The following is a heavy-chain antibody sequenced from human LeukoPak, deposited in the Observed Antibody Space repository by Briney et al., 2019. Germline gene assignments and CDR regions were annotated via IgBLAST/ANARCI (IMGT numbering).Heavy chain of an antibody. CDR3: ARMERQDFFDI. CDR2: IYYSGST. CDR1: GGSISSYY. V-gene: IGHV4-59*01. D-gene: IGHD1-26*01. J-gene: IGHJ3*02. Sequence: SETLSLTCTVSGGSISSYYWSWIRQPPGKGLEWIGYIYYSGSTNYNPSPKSRVTISVDTSKNQFSLKLSSVTAADTAVYYCARMERQDFFDIWGQGTMVTVSS.